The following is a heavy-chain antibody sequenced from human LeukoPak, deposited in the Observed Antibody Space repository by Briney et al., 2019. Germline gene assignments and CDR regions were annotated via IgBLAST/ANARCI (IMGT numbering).Heavy chain of an antibody. CDR3: AKMCPLLSSTSCYNY. CDR1: GFTFSSYG. V-gene: IGHV3-30*02. CDR2: VRIDGSNK. J-gene: IGHJ4*02. D-gene: IGHD2-2*02. Sequence: GGSLRLSCAASGFTFSSYGMHWVRQAPPEGLERVSFVRIDGSNKYYADSVKSRCTTSRDNSNNTLYLQMNSLRAEDTAVYYCAKMCPLLSSTSCYNYWGQGTLVTVSS.